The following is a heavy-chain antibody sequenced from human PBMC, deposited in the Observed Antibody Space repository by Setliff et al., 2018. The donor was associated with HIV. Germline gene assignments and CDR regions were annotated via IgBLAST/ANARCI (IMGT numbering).Heavy chain of an antibody. J-gene: IGHJ4*01. V-gene: IGHV4-34*01. CDR3: ARDFGRPTTFDY. CDR2: INHSGVT. D-gene: IGHD2-2*01. Sequence: SETLSLTCAVYGESFSAYFWSWIRQSPGKGLEWIGEINHSGVTNYNPSLKSRLTISVDTSKNQFSLRLRSVTAADTAVYYCARDFGRPTTFDYWGHGTLVTVSS. CDR1: GESFSAYF.